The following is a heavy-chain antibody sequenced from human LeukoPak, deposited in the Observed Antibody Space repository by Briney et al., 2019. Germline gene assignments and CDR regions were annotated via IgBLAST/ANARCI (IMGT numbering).Heavy chain of an antibody. CDR3: ATYKRISGWYVHDY. D-gene: IGHD6-19*01. V-gene: IGHV4-59*01. Sequence: SETLSLTCSVSGVSISSYYWSWLRQPPGMELEWIGVMHDSGTTFYNPSLKSRVTMSVETSKMQFSLQLSSVTAADTAIYYCATYKRISGWYVHDYWGQGTLVTVSS. CDR1: GVSISSYY. CDR2: MHDSGTT. J-gene: IGHJ4*02.